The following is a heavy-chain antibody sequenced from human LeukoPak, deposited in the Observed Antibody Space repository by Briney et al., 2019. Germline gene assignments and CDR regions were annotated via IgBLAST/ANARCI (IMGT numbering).Heavy chain of an antibody. CDR2: IYPDDSDT. V-gene: IGHV5-51*01. CDR1: GYTFTKYW. CDR3: ARQEVGGDSSSGYEYYYYMDV. J-gene: IGHJ6*03. Sequence: GESLKISCEAFGYTFTKYWIGWVRQMPGKGLEWMGMIYPDDSDTKYSPSFQGQVTISVDESISTAYLQWSSLKASDTAIYYCARQEVGGDSSSGYEYYYYMDVWGKGTAVTVSS. D-gene: IGHD3-3*01.